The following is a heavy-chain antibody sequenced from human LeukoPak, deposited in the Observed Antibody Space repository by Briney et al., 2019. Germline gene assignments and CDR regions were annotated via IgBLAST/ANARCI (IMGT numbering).Heavy chain of an antibody. V-gene: IGHV3-7*01. D-gene: IGHD3-10*01. CDR2: IKQDGSEK. J-gene: IGHJ5*02. CDR3: ARGDGYPVLLWFGESRRNWFDP. Sequence: PGGSLRLSCAASGFTFSSYWMSWVRQAPGKGLEWVANIKQDGSEKYYVDSVKGRFTISRDNAKNSLYLQMNSLRAADTAVYYCARGDGYPVLLWFGESRRNWFDPWGQGTLVTVSS. CDR1: GFTFSSYW.